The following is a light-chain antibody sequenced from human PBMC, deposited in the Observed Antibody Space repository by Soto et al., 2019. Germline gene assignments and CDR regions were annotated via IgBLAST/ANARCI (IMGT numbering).Light chain of an antibody. V-gene: IGKV1-6*01. CDR3: QQIKSYPRVT. CDR2: AAS. Sequence: AIQMTQSPSALAASVGDRVPSTCRASQGIRNDLDWFQQKPGKAPKLLIYAASNVQSGVPARFSGSGNGPGTDFTLTISSLQPEDFATYFCQQIKSYPRVTFGQGTKVDIK. J-gene: IGKJ1*01. CDR1: QGIRND.